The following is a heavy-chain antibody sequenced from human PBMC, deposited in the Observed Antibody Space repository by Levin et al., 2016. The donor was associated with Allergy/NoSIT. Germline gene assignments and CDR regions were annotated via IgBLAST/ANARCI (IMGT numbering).Heavy chain of an antibody. CDR3: SRGWKEVPDPHYDY. J-gene: IGHJ4*02. CDR2: IRSKDNGGTT. V-gene: IGHV3-49*02. D-gene: IGHD1-1*01. Sequence: WIRQPPGKGLEWVGFIRSKDNGGTTEFAASVKGRFTISRDDSKSIAYLQMNSLETEDTAVYYCSRGWKEVPDPHYDYWGQGTLVTVSS.